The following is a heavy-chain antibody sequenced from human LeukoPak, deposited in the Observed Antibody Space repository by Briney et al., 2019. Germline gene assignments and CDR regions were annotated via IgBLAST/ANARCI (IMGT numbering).Heavy chain of an antibody. J-gene: IGHJ4*02. CDR3: AREVRYFALGDY. D-gene: IGHD3-9*01. V-gene: IGHV3-30*02. CDR1: GFSFSTYG. Sequence: GGSLRLSCAASGFSFSTYGMHWVRQAPGKGLEWVAFIRYDGNNKYYADSVKGRFTISRDNAKNSLYLQMNSLRAEDTAVYYCAREVRYFALGDYWGQGTLITVSS. CDR2: IRYDGNNK.